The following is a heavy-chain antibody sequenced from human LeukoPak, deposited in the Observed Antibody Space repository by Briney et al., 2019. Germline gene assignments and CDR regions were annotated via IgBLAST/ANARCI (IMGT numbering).Heavy chain of an antibody. J-gene: IGHJ4*02. CDR2: ISDSGST. Sequence: SETLSLTCTVSGGSISTRNYYWGWIRQPPGKGLEWIGSISDSGSTTYNPSLKSRVTVSVDMSKNHFSLKLSSLTAADTALYYCARLAGYQLLYGEIDYWGQGTLVTVSS. D-gene: IGHD2-2*02. V-gene: IGHV4-39*02. CDR1: GGSISTRNYY. CDR3: ARLAGYQLLYGEIDY.